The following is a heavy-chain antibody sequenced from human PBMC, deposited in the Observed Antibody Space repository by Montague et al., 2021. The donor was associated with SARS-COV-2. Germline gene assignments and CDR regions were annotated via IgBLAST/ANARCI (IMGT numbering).Heavy chain of an antibody. D-gene: IGHD4-17*01. J-gene: IGHJ4*02. CDR3: VRDTGSAQAGFDA. CDR1: GDSVWSNTAA. Sequence: CAISGDSVWSNTAAWNWNRQTPSGGPEWLGRTNYRSKWTSDYATSVEGRISIDPDTSKNQFFLHLRSVTPEDTGVYYCVRDTGSAQAGFDAWGQGTLVTVSS. V-gene: IGHV6-1*01. CDR2: TNYRSKWTS.